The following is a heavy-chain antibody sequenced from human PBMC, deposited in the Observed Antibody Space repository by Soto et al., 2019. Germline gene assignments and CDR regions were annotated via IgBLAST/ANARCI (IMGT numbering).Heavy chain of an antibody. CDR1: GGSISSSSYY. Sequence: PEETLSLTCTVSGGSISSSSYYWGWIRQPPVKVLEWIGSIYYSGRTYYNPSLKSRVTISVDTSKNQYSEKLSSMTAAGTTVYYCARRESSWVEYGGQGTQVTGS. V-gene: IGHV4-39*01. J-gene: IGHJ4*02. CDR2: IYYSGRT. CDR3: ARRESSWVEY. D-gene: IGHD2-15*01.